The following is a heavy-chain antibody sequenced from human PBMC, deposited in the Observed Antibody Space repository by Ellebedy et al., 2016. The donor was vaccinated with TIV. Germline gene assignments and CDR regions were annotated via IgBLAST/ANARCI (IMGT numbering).Heavy chain of an antibody. Sequence: MPSETLSLTCTVSGGSISSSSYYWGWIRQPPGKGLEWIGRIYYSGSTYYNPSLKSRVTISVDTSKNQFSLKLSSVTAADTAVFYCAREISYYYGMDVWGQGTTVTVSS. V-gene: IGHV4-39*07. CDR3: AREISYYYGMDV. J-gene: IGHJ6*02. CDR2: IYYSGST. CDR1: GGSISSSSYY. D-gene: IGHD3-3*01.